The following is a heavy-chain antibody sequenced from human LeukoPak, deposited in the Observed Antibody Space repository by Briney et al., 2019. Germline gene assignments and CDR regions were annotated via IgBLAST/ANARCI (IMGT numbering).Heavy chain of an antibody. V-gene: IGHV1-24*01. J-gene: IGHJ6*03. CDR2: FDPEDGET. CDR1: GYTLTELS. Sequence: ASVKVSCKASGYTLTELSMHWVRQAPGKGLEWMGGFDPEDGETIYAQKFQGRVTMTEDTSTDTAYMELSSLRSEDTAVYYCATAPPMGYYYMDVWGKGTTVTVSS. D-gene: IGHD5-24*01. CDR3: ATAPPMGYYYMDV.